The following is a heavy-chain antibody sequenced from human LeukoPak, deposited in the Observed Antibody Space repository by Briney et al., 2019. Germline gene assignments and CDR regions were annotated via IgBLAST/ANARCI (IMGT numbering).Heavy chain of an antibody. D-gene: IGHD3-3*01. V-gene: IGHV4-61*02. CDR2: IYTSGST. CDR1: GGSISSGSYY. Sequence: SQTLSLTCTVSGGSISSGSYYWSWIRQPAGKGLEWIGRIYTSGSTNYNPSLKSRVTISVDTSKNQFSLKLSSVTAADTAVYYCARDSTTYYDFWSGSDAFDIWGQGTMVTVSS. J-gene: IGHJ3*02. CDR3: ARDSTTYYDFWSGSDAFDI.